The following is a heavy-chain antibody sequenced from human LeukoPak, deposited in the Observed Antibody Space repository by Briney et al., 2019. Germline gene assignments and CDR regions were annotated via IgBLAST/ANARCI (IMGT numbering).Heavy chain of an antibody. CDR1: GVTINNYA. D-gene: IGHD3-22*01. CDR3: AKDLRGDSNCDNGFDL. Sequence: PWGSLRLSCAASGVTINNYAKYWVCHRQPQGQELVSVISVDGSSAYYTDSVKGRFTYSRDNSKDSLYLQMNSLRSEATALYYGAKDLRGDSNCDNGFDLSGQGTLVTASS. CDR2: ISVDGSSA. V-gene: IGHV3-43*02. J-gene: IGHJ5*02.